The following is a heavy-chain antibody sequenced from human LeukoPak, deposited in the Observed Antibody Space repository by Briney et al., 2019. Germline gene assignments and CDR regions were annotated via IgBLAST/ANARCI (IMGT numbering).Heavy chain of an antibody. CDR3: AKDQVGSWYADY. V-gene: IGHV3-30*02. D-gene: IGHD6-13*01. J-gene: IGHJ4*02. CDR2: IQHDGSNK. Sequence: PEGSLRLSCAASGFTFNRYAMHWVRQAPGKGLEWVAFIQHDGSNKYYADSVKGRFTISRDNSKNALYLQMDSLRAEDTAVYYCAKDQVGSWYADYWGQGTLVTVSS. CDR1: GFTFNRYA.